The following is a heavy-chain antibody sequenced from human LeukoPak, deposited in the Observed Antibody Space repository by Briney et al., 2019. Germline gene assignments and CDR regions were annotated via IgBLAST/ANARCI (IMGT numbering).Heavy chain of an antibody. CDR2: IFPGDSDT. V-gene: IGHV5-51*01. J-gene: IGHJ4*02. D-gene: IGHD3-22*01. Sequence: HGESLKISCKGSGYSFTSKWLAWVRQMPGKGLEWMGIIFPGDSDTRYSPSFQGQVTISADKSISTAYLQWSSLKASDTAMYYCARHEGGGYYVHFDHWGQGTLVTVSS. CDR1: GYSFTSKW. CDR3: ARHEGGGYYVHFDH.